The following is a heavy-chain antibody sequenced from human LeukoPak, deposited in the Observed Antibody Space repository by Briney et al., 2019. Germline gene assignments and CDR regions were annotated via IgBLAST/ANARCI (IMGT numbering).Heavy chain of an antibody. CDR2: INPSGGST. Sequence: ASVKVSCKASGYTFTSYYMHWLRQAPGQGLEWMGIINPSGGSTSYAQKFQGRVTMTRDTSTSTVYMELSSLRSEDTAVYYCARVNGGNAFDYWGQGALVTVSS. J-gene: IGHJ4*02. CDR1: GYTFTSYY. V-gene: IGHV1-46*01. D-gene: IGHD4-23*01. CDR3: ARVNGGNAFDY.